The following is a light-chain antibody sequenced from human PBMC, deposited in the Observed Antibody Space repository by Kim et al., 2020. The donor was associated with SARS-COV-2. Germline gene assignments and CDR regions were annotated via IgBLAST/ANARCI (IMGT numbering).Light chain of an antibody. CDR2: DVS. V-gene: IGLV2-11*01. CDR3: CSYAGSYTWV. CDR1: SSDVGGYNF. Sequence: GQSFTISCTGTSSDVGGYNFVSWYKQHPGKAPKVIIYDVSKRPSGVPDRLSGSKYGNTASLTISGLQAEDEAEYYCCSYAGSYTWVFGGGTKLTVL. J-gene: IGLJ3*02.